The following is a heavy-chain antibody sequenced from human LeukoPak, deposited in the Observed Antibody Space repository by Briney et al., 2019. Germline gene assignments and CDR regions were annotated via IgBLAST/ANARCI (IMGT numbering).Heavy chain of an antibody. V-gene: IGHV3-30*18. CDR2: ISYDGSNK. J-gene: IGHJ4*02. CDR1: GFTFSSYA. Sequence: PGGSLRLSCAASGFTFSSYAMSWVRQAPGKGLEWVAVISYDGSNKYYADSVKGRFTISRDNSKNTLYLQMNSLRAEDTAVYYCAKEMIAAAGTGVIDYWGQGTLVTVSS. D-gene: IGHD6-13*01. CDR3: AKEMIAAAGTGVIDY.